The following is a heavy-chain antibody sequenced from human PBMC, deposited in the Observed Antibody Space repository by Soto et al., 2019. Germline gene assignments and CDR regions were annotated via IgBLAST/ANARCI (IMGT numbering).Heavy chain of an antibody. CDR1: GFTFSSNA. D-gene: IGHD3-10*01. Sequence: EVQLLESGGDLVQPGGSLTLSCAASGFTFSSNAMNWVLQAPGKGLEWVSVITHTGGDPLYEYSVKGRFTISRDNSKNTLYLQTNSLRAEDTAIYYCARASGESYPGSRVFDSWGQGTRVTVSS. CDR2: ITHTGGDP. CDR3: ARASGESYPGSRVFDS. J-gene: IGHJ4*02. V-gene: IGHV3-23*01.